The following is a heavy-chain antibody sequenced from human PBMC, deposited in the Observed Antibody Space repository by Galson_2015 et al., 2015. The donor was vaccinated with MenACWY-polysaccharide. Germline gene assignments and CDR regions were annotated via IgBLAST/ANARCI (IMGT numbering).Heavy chain of an antibody. CDR3: ARDKTGSLYYFDY. D-gene: IGHD3-10*01. V-gene: IGHV3-11*01. J-gene: IGHJ4*02. CDR2: ISSRGSPI. Sequence: SLRLSCAASGFTFSDYYMTWFRQAPGKGLEWLSDISSRGSPICYADSVKGRFTISRDNAKNSLYLQMNGLRADDTAVYYCARDKTGSLYYFDYWGQGTLVTVSS. CDR1: GFTFSDYY.